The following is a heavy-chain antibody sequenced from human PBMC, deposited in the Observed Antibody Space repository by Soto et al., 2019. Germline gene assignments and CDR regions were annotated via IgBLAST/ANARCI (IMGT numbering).Heavy chain of an antibody. CDR3: AREYSSSSRGNYLNYYYYGMDV. CDR1: GGTFSSYA. CDR2: IIPIFGTA. V-gene: IGHV1-69*01. D-gene: IGHD6-6*01. J-gene: IGHJ6*02. Sequence: QVQLVQSGAEVQKPGSSVKVSCKASGGTFSSYAISWVRQAPGQGLEWMGGIIPIFGTANYAQKFQGRVTITADESTSTAYMELSSLRSEDTAVYYCAREYSSSSRGNYLNYYYYGMDVWGQGTTVTVSS.